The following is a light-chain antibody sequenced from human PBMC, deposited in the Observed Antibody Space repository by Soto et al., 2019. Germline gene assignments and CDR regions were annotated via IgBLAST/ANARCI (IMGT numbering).Light chain of an antibody. CDR2: EVT. CDR1: SSDVGGYNY. V-gene: IGLV2-8*01. J-gene: IGLJ1*01. Sequence: QSALTQPPSASGSPGQSVTISCTGTSSDVGGYNYVSWYQQHPGKAPKLMIYEVTKRPSGVPDRFSVSKSGNTASLTVSGIQAEDEADYYCYSYAGTNNVFVAGTKVIVL. CDR3: YSYAGTNNV.